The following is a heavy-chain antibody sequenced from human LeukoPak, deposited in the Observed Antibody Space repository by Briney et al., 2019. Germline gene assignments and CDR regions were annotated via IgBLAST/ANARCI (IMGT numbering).Heavy chain of an antibody. J-gene: IGHJ5*02. V-gene: IGHV3-7*01. CDR2: IKQDGSEK. D-gene: IGHD2-2*01. CDR1: GFTFSSYW. CDR3: ASQPSHRGPNWFDP. Sequence: PGGSLRLSCAASGFTFSSYWMSWVRQAPGKGLEWVANIKQDGSEKYYVDSVKGRFTISRDSAKNSLYLQMNSLRAEDTAVYYCASQPSHRGPNWFDPWGQGTLVTVSS.